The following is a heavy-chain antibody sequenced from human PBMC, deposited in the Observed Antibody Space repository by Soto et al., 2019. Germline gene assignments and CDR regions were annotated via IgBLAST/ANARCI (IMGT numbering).Heavy chain of an antibody. CDR1: GFSFDDYA. D-gene: IGHD2-8*02. Sequence: DVQVVESGGGLVQPGRSLRLSCAASGFSFDDYAMDWVRQAPWKSLEWVSGISWNSGTIGYADSVKGRFTISRDNAKNSLYLQMNSLRAEDTALYYCAKSTGGTANGMGVWGQGTTVTVSS. CDR2: ISWNSGTI. J-gene: IGHJ6*02. CDR3: AKSTGGTANGMGV. V-gene: IGHV3-9*01.